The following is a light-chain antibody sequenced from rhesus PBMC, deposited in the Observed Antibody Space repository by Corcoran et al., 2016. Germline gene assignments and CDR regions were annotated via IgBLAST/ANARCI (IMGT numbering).Light chain of an antibody. CDR3: QQYYSTPRT. Sequence: DIQMTQSPSSLSASVGDRVTITCRASQGITNDLAWYQQKPVETPKLLIYEASRLQMGIPSRFIGSGTGTDFTLTISSLQSEEFATYYCQQYYSTPRTFGQGTKVEIK. J-gene: IGKJ1*01. V-gene: IGKV1-25*01. CDR2: EAS. CDR1: QGITND.